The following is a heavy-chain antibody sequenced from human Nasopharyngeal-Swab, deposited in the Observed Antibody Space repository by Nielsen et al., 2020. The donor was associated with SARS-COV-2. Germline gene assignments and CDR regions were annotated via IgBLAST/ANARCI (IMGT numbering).Heavy chain of an antibody. J-gene: IGHJ3*02. D-gene: IGHD5-18*01. CDR1: GFTFSSDA. CDR2: ISGSGGST. V-gene: IGHV3-23*01. Sequence: GGSLRLSCAASGFTFSSDAMSWVRQAPGKGLEWVSAISGSGGSTYYADSVKGRFTISRDNSKNTLYLQMNSLRAEDTAVYYCAKDGMVRGAFDIWGQGTMVTVSS. CDR3: AKDGMVRGAFDI.